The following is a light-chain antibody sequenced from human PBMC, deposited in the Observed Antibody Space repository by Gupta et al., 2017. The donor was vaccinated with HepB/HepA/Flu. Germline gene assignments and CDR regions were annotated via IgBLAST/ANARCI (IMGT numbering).Light chain of an antibody. J-gene: IGKJ2*01. Sequence: DIQLTQSPSTLSASVGDRVTITCRASQSVSTWLAWYQQKPGKAPNLLIYKTSSLQSGVPSRFGGSGSGTEFTLTISSLQSDDFATYYCQQYHSYPYTFGQGTKLEI. CDR3: QQYHSYPYT. V-gene: IGKV1-5*03. CDR1: QSVSTW. CDR2: KTS.